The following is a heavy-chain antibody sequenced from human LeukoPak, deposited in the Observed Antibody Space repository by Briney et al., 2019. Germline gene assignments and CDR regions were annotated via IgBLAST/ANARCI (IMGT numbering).Heavy chain of an antibody. Sequence: SETLSPTCAVYGGSFSGYYWSWIRQPPGKGLEWIGEINHSGSTNYNPSLKSRVTISVDTSKNQFSLKLSSVTAADTAVYYCARGLRWYDSSGYFFWGQGTLVTVSS. CDR1: GGSFSGYY. V-gene: IGHV4-34*01. J-gene: IGHJ4*02. CDR2: INHSGST. CDR3: ARGLRWYDSSGYFF. D-gene: IGHD3-22*01.